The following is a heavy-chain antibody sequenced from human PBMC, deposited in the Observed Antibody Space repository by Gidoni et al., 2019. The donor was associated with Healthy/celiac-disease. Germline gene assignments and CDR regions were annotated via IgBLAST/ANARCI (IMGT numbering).Heavy chain of an antibody. CDR3: ARVTGLYDFWSGGEWGVVTEFYFDY. J-gene: IGHJ4*02. CDR1: GGSFSGYY. CDR2: INHSGST. D-gene: IGHD3-3*01. Sequence: QVQLQQWGAGLLKPSETLSLTCAVYGGSFSGYYWSWIRQPPGKGLEWIGEINHSGSTNYNPSLKSRVTISVDTSKNQFSLKLSSVTAADTAVYYCARVTGLYDFWSGGEWGVVTEFYFDYWGQGTLVTVSS. V-gene: IGHV4-34*01.